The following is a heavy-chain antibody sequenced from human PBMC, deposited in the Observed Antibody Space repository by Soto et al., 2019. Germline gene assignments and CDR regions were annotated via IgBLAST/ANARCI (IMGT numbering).Heavy chain of an antibody. V-gene: IGHV3-7*01. J-gene: IGHJ6*03. Sequence: GGSLRLSCAASGFTFSSYWMSWVRQAPGKGLEWVANIKQDGSEKYYVDSVKGRFTISRDNAKNSLYLQMNSLRAEDTAVYYCARLTPDRFLVYYYYYMDVWGKGTTVTVSS. CDR2: IKQDGSEK. CDR3: ARLTPDRFLVYYYYYMDV. CDR1: GFTFSSYW. D-gene: IGHD3-3*01.